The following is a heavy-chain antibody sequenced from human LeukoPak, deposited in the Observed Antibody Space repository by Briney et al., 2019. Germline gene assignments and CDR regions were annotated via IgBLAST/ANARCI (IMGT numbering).Heavy chain of an antibody. CDR3: ARGQTVSGAKYYFDF. CDR2: TRSRIYGGAP. D-gene: IGHD3-10*01. Sequence: GGSLRLSCLTSGFTFRDYGLGWVRQAPGMGLEWVSFTRSRIYGGAPEYAASVRGRFSVSRDDSESIAYLQMNNLESEDTAVYYCARGQTVSGAKYYFDFWSPGTLVTVSS. CDR1: GFTFRDYG. V-gene: IGHV3-49*04. J-gene: IGHJ4*02.